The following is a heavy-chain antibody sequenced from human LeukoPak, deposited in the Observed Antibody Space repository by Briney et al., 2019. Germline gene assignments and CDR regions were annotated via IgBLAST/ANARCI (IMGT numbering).Heavy chain of an antibody. CDR3: ARDPGTTSDPSEEDWFDP. V-gene: IGHV1-69*13. CDR2: IIPIFGTA. J-gene: IGHJ5*02. CDR1: GGTFSSYA. Sequence: SVKVSCKASGGTFSSYAISWVRQAPGQGLEWMGGIIPIFGTANYAQKFQGRVTITADESTSTAYMELSSLRSEDTAVYYCARDPGTTSDPSEEDWFDPWGQGTLVTVSS. D-gene: IGHD4-17*01.